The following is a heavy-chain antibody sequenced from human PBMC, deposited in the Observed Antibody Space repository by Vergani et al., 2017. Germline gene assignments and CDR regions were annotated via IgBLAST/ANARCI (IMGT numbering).Heavy chain of an antibody. CDR1: GFSLSNLRMG. CDR3: ARMAAAEYYCYYYMDV. D-gene: IGHD6-13*01. Sequence: QVTSKESGPVLVKPTETLTLTCTVSGFSLSNLRMGVSWIRQPPGKALEWLAHIFSNDEKFYSTSLKSSLTITKDTSKSHVVLTMTNMDTVDTATYYCARMAAAEYYCYYYMDVWGKGTTVTVSS. CDR2: IFSNDEK. J-gene: IGHJ6*03. V-gene: IGHV2-26*01.